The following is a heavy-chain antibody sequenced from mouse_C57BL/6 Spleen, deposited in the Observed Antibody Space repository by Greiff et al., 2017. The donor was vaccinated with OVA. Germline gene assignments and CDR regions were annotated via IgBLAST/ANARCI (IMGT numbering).Heavy chain of an antibody. D-gene: IGHD2-9*01. V-gene: IGHV1-9*01. CDR1: GYTFTGYW. J-gene: IGHJ3*01. CDR2: LLPGSGST. Sequence: VQVVESGAELMKPGASVKLSCKATGYTFTGYWIEWVKQRPGHGLEWIGELLPGSGSTNYNEKFKGKATFTADTSSNTAYMQLSSLTTEDSAIDYCARPTMVTTGGFAYWGQGTLVTVSA. CDR3: ARPTMVTTGGFAY.